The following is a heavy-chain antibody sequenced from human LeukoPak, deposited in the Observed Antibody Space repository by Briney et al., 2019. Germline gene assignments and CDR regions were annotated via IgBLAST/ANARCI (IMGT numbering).Heavy chain of an antibody. CDR1: GSSFTSYW. Sequence: GGPLQISCQGSGSSFTSYWIGWVRQLPGKGLEGMGIIYPGESDTRYSPSFQGQVTISADKSISTAYLQWSSLKASDTAMYYCARWGYYYDSSGRFDYWGQGTLVTVSS. CDR2: IYPGESDT. J-gene: IGHJ4*02. CDR3: ARWGYYYDSSGRFDY. V-gene: IGHV5-51*01. D-gene: IGHD3-22*01.